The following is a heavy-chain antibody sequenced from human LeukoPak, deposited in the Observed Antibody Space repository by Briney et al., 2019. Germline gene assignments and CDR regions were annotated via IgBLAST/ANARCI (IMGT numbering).Heavy chain of an antibody. J-gene: IGHJ3*01. D-gene: IGHD1-26*01. CDR2: IWNDGSNK. Sequence: PGGSLRLSCAASGLTFSNYGMHWVRQAPGKGLEWLAVIWNDGSNKYYADSVKGLFTISRDNSKNTLYLQMNSLRADDTALYYCARDNAGLVKHLDAFDLWGQGTMVTVS. V-gene: IGHV3-33*01. CDR3: ARDNAGLVKHLDAFDL. CDR1: GLTFSNYG.